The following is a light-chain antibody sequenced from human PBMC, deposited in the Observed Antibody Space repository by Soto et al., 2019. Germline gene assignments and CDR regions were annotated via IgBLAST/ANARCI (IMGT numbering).Light chain of an antibody. V-gene: IGKV1-5*03. J-gene: IGKJ1*01. CDR2: KAS. Sequence: DIQMTQSPSTLSASVGDRVIITCRASQSISSWLAWYQQKPGKAPNLLIYKASTLKSLVPSRFSGSGSGPAFTLSISSLQPDDFATEYCQQYDNDSCTFGQGTKV. CDR3: QQYDNDSCT. CDR1: QSISSW.